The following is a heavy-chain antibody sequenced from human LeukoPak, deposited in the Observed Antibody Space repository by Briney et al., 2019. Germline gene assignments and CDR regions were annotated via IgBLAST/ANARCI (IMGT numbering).Heavy chain of an antibody. D-gene: IGHD6-25*01. CDR2: IYYSGTT. J-gene: IGHJ4*02. CDR3: ARATAAPSSYFFDH. V-gene: IGHV4-39*07. CDR1: GGSISSSGSY. Sequence: SETLSLTCTVSGGSISSSGSYWGWIRQSPGKGLEWIGNIYYSGTTYYNPSLKSRVTISVDTSKNHFSLKLNSVIAADTAVYYCARATAAPSSYFFDHWGQGTLVTVSS.